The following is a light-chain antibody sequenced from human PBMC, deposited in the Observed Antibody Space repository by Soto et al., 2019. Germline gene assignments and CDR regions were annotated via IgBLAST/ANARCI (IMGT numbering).Light chain of an antibody. CDR1: QSVSSF. CDR2: DAS. CDR3: QQRSSWPLT. V-gene: IGKV3-11*01. Sequence: EIVLTQSPATLALSPGERATLSCRASQSVSSFLAWYQQKPGQAPRLLIYDASKRATGISARFSGSGSGTDFTLTISSLEPEDFAVYYCQQRSSWPLTFGGGTKGEIK. J-gene: IGKJ4*02.